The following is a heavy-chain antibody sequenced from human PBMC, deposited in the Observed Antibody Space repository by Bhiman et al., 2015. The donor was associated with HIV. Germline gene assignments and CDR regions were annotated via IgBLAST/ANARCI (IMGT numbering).Heavy chain of an antibody. V-gene: IGHV3-9*01. J-gene: IGHJ4*02. CDR1: GFTFDEYA. CDR3: AKGAASNRVVSSHFDY. CDR2: ISWNSATK. D-gene: IGHD6-25*01. Sequence: EVQLVESGGGLVQPGRSLRLSCAASGFTFDEYAMHWVRQVPGKGLEWVAGISWNSATKVYGDSVRGRFTISRDNAENSLYLQMNSLSADDTAFYFCAKGAASNRVVSSHFDYWGQGTLVSVSS.